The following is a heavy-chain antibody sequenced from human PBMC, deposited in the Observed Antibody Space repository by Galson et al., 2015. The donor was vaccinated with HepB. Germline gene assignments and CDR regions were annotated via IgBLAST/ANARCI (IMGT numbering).Heavy chain of an antibody. Sequence: SLRLSCAASELNFSDQYMDWVRQAPGKGLEWVGRIRNKAKSYTTEYVASVRGRFTISRDDSQNSLYLQMNSLKTEDTAFYYCNRAFSGGRPSDVWGQGTTVTVSS. CDR2: IRNKAKSYTT. CDR3: NRAFSGGRPSDV. J-gene: IGHJ3*01. D-gene: IGHD3-3*02. CDR1: ELNFSDQY. V-gene: IGHV3-72*01.